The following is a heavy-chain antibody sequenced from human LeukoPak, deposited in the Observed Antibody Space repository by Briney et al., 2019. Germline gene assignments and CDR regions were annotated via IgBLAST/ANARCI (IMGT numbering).Heavy chain of an antibody. V-gene: IGHV7-4-1*02. D-gene: IGHD7-27*01. Sequence: ASVKVSCKASGYAFTNYAMNWVRQAPGQGLEWMGWINTNTGNPAYAQGFTGRFVFSLDTSVSTAYLQISSLKAEDTAVYYCARLTGDEGYYFDYWGQGTLVTVSS. J-gene: IGHJ4*02. CDR3: ARLTGDEGYYFDY. CDR2: INTNTGNP. CDR1: GYAFTNYA.